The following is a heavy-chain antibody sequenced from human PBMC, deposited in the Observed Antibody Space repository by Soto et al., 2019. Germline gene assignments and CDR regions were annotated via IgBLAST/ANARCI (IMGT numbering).Heavy chain of an antibody. CDR2: IYYSGST. V-gene: IGHV4-31*03. J-gene: IGHJ6*02. CDR3: ARESGGYDSSTRYGLDV. CDR1: GGSISSVGHY. D-gene: IGHD6-25*01. Sequence: SETLSLTCSVSGGSISSVGHYWTWIRQQPGKGLERIGYIYYSGSTDYNPSLKSRVTISVDRSKNQFSLNLSSVTAADTAIYYCARESGGYDSSTRYGLDVWGQGTTVTVSS.